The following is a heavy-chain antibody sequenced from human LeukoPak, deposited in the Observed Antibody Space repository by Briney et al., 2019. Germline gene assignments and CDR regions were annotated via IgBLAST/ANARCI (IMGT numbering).Heavy chain of an antibody. CDR3: ASDVSSGWYLIDNWFDP. CDR2: ISGSGGST. Sequence: PGGSLRLSCAASGFTFSSYAMSWVRQAPGKGLEWVSAISGSGGSTYYADSVKGRFTISRDNSKNTLYLQMNSLRAEDTAVYYCASDVSSGWYLIDNWFDPWGQGTLVTVSS. V-gene: IGHV3-23*01. D-gene: IGHD6-19*01. J-gene: IGHJ5*02. CDR1: GFTFSSYA.